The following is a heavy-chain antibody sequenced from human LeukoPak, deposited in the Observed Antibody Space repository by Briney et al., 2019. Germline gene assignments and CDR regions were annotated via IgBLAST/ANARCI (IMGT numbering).Heavy chain of an antibody. CDR3: ARVSEAVGWWVIDY. CDR2: IYSGGST. D-gene: IGHD2-15*01. CDR1: GFTVSSNY. J-gene: IGHJ4*02. Sequence: GGSLRLSCAASGFTVSSNYMSWVRQAPGKGLEGVSVIYSGGSTYYADSVQGRFTISRDNSKNTLYLQMNSLRAEDTAVYYCARVSEAVGWWVIDYWGQGTLVTVSS. V-gene: IGHV3-53*01.